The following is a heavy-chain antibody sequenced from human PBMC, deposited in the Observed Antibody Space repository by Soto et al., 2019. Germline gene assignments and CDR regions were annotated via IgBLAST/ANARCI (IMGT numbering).Heavy chain of an antibody. J-gene: IGHJ4*02. CDR1: GYTFTGSY. D-gene: IGHD3-9*01. CDR2: INPNGGAT. CDR3: ARGFLYYDILTGYYTRYYFDY. V-gene: IGHV1-2*04. Sequence: ASVKVSCKASGYTFTGSYIHWVRQAPGQGLEWMGWINPNGGATNYAENFQGWVTLTRDTSTSTAYMELTRLRFDDTAVYFCARGFLYYDILTGYYTRYYFDYWGQGTLVTVSS.